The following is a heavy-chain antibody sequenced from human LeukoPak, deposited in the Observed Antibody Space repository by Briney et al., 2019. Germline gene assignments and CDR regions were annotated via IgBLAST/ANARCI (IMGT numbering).Heavy chain of an antibody. CDR2: IYYSGST. V-gene: IGHV4-30-4*01. Sequence: SQTLSLTCTVSGGSISSGDYYWSWIRQPPGKGLEWIGYIYYSGSTYYNPSLKSRVTISVDTSKNQFSLKLSSVTAADTAVYYCAREGYGSGSIPDYWGQGTLVTVSS. D-gene: IGHD3-10*01. CDR3: AREGYGSGSIPDY. CDR1: GGSISSGDYY. J-gene: IGHJ4*02.